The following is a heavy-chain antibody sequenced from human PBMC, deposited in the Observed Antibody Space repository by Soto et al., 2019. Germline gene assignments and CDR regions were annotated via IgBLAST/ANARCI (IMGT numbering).Heavy chain of an antibody. CDR2: INAGSGNT. Sequence: QAQLVQSGAEMKKPGASVKVSCKATGYTFSAYTMNWVRQAPGQSLEWMGWINAGSGNTKYSQNFQGRVDITRDTSTSTVYMELTGLTSEAPAVYYCARDAETLGPRANDALDIWGQGTMVTVSS. D-gene: IGHD3-3*02. J-gene: IGHJ3*02. CDR1: GYTFSAYT. CDR3: ARDAETLGPRANDALDI. V-gene: IGHV1-3*01.